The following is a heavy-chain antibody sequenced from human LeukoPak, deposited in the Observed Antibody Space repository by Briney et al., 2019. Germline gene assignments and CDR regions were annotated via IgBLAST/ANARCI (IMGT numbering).Heavy chain of an antibody. J-gene: IGHJ4*02. CDR3: ARGSRFLEWLLEERCPGY. D-gene: IGHD3-3*01. V-gene: IGHV1-2*06. CDR2: INPNSGGT. Sequence: GASVKVSCKASGYTFTGYYMHWVRQAPGQGLEWMGRINPNSGGTNYAQKFQGRVTMTRDTSISTAYMELSRLRSDDTAVYYCARGSRFLEWLLEERCPGYWGQGTLVTVSS. CDR1: GYTFTGYY.